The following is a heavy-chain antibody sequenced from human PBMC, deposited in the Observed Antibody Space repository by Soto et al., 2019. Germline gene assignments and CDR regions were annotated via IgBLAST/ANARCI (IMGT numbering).Heavy chain of an antibody. CDR1: GGTFSSYA. D-gene: IGHD3-3*01. V-gene: IGHV1-69*13. CDR2: IIPIFGTA. Sequence: SVKVSCKASGGTFSSYAISWVRQAPGQGLEWMGGIIPIFGTANYAQKFQGRVTITADESTSTAYMELSSLRSEDTAVYYCARYPMVRGPRVVIIQDYYYYGMDVWGQGTTVTVSS. J-gene: IGHJ6*02. CDR3: ARYPMVRGPRVVIIQDYYYYGMDV.